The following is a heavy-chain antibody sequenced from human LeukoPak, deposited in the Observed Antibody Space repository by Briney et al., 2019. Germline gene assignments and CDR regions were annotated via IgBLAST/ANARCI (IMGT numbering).Heavy chain of an antibody. D-gene: IGHD3-10*01. V-gene: IGHV3-23*01. CDR1: GFTLSLHG. CDR2: ISGGGST. J-gene: IGHJ4*02. Sequence: GGSLRLSCTTSGFTLSLHGMHWVRQAPGKGLEWVSSISGGGSTNYADSVKARFTISRDNSKGTLYLQMNSLRADDTAVYYCVKGGAYGSGSYCDYWGQGTLVTVSS. CDR3: VKGGAYGSGSYCDY.